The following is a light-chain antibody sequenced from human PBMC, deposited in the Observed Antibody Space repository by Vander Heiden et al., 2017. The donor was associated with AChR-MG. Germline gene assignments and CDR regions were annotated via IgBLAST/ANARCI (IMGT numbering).Light chain of an antibody. CDR3: QSYDNTLRGSV. Sequence: QSALTQPPSVSGAPGQTVTIPCSGPYVGNYDVHWYQQIPGKAPRLLIYRNRDRPSGVPARFAASKSGSSASLSITGLRPEDEALYYCQSYDNTLRGSVFGGGTKVTVL. CDR1: YVGNYD. V-gene: IGLV1-40*01. CDR2: RNR. J-gene: IGLJ3*02.